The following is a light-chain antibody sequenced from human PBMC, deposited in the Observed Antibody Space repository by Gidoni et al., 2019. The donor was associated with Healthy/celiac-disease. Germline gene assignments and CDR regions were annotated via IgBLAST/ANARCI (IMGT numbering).Light chain of an antibody. J-gene: IGKJ2*01. Sequence: DIQMTQSPSSLSASVGDRVTIPCRASQGISNYFAWYQQKPGKVPKLLIYAASTLQSGVPSRFSGSGSGTDFTLTISSLQPEDVATYYCQKYNSASYTFGQGTKLEIK. CDR3: QKYNSASYT. CDR1: QGISNY. CDR2: AAS. V-gene: IGKV1-27*01.